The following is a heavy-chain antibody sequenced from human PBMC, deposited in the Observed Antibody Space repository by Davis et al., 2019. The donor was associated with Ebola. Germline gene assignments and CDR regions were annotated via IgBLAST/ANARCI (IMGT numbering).Heavy chain of an antibody. Sequence: PSETLSLTCTVSGGSISSSSYYWGWIRQPPGKGLEWIGSIYYSGSTYYNPSLKSRVTISVDTSKNQFSLKLSSVTAADTAVYYCARDIVATTRGVDYWGQGTLVTVSS. J-gene: IGHJ4*02. CDR2: IYYSGST. CDR1: GGSISSSSYY. V-gene: IGHV4-39*02. CDR3: ARDIVATTRGVDY. D-gene: IGHD5-12*01.